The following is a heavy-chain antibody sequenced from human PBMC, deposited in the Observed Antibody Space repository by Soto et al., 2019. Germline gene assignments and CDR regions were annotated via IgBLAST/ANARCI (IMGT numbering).Heavy chain of an antibody. Sequence: SVKVSCKASGFTFTSSAMQWVRQARGQRLEWIGWIVVGSGNTNCAQKFQERVTITRDMSTSTAYMELSSLRSEDTAVYYCAASPGHYGDPPRYWGQGTLVTVSS. J-gene: IGHJ4*02. V-gene: IGHV1-58*02. CDR3: AASPGHYGDPPRY. D-gene: IGHD4-17*01. CDR2: IVVGSGNT. CDR1: GFTFTSSA.